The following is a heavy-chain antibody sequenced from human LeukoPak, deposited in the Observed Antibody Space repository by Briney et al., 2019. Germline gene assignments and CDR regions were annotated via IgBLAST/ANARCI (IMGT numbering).Heavy chain of an antibody. CDR3: ARDYGIVGATPPLAFDI. Sequence: SVKVSCKASGGTFSSYAISWVRQAPGQGLEWMGRIIPVFGTANYAQKFQGRVTITTDESTSTAYVELSSLRSEDTAVYYCARDYGIVGATPPLAFDIWGQGTMVTVSS. CDR1: GGTFSSYA. CDR2: IIPVFGTA. J-gene: IGHJ3*02. D-gene: IGHD1-26*01. V-gene: IGHV1-69*05.